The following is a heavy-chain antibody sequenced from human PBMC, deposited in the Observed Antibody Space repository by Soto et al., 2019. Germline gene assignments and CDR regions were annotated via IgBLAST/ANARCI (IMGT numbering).Heavy chain of an antibody. CDR1: GFTFSSYA. V-gene: IGHV3-30-3*01. Sequence: QVQLVESGGGVVQPGRSLRLSCAASGFTFSSYAMHWVRQAPGKGLEWVAAISYDGSNKDYADSVKGRFTISRDNSKNTLYLQMHSLRAEDTAVYYGARDAARGAVADYYFDYWGQGTLVTVSS. D-gene: IGHD6-19*01. J-gene: IGHJ4*02. CDR2: ISYDGSNK. CDR3: ARDAARGAVADYYFDY.